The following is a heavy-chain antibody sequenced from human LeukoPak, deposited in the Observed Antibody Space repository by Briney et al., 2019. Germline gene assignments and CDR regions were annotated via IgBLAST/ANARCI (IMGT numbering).Heavy chain of an antibody. Sequence: SETLSLTCTVSGGSISSGSYYWSRIRQHPGKGLEWIGYIYYSGSTYYNPSLKSRVTISVDTSKNQFSLKLSSVTAADTAVYYCAREDRAAFDIWGQGTMVTVSS. CDR1: GGSISSGSYY. CDR3: AREDRAAFDI. D-gene: IGHD1-14*01. V-gene: IGHV4-31*03. J-gene: IGHJ3*02. CDR2: IYYSGST.